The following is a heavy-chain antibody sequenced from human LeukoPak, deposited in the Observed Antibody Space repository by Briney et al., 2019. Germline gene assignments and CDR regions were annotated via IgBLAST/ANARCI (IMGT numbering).Heavy chain of an antibody. V-gene: IGHV1-46*01. Sequence: ASVKVSCKASGGTFSSYAISWVRQAPGQGLEWMGIINPSGGSTSYAQKFQGRVTMTRDMSTSTVYMELSSLRSEDTAVYYCARDFGLLRPSYYMDVWGKGTTVTVSS. J-gene: IGHJ6*03. CDR2: INPSGGST. CDR3: ARDFGLLRPSYYMDV. D-gene: IGHD1-26*01. CDR1: GGTFSSYA.